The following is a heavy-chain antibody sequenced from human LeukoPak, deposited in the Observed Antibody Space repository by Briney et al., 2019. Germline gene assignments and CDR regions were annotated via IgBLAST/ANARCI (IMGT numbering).Heavy chain of an antibody. CDR1: GGSFSGYY. Sequence: SETLSLIYAVCGGSFSGYYWSWIRQPPGKGLEWIGEINHSGSTNYNPSLKSRATISVDKSKNQLSLKVTSVTAADTAMYYCARDSKSTADAFDIWGQGTMVTVSS. D-gene: IGHD5/OR15-5a*01. CDR2: INHSGST. CDR3: ARDSKSTADAFDI. V-gene: IGHV4-34*01. J-gene: IGHJ3*02.